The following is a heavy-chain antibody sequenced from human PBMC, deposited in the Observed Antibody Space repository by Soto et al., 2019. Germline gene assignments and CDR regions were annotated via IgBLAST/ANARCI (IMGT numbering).Heavy chain of an antibody. CDR1: GYTFTGYY. CDR3: ARAPGEGDFRSGHPNWFDP. J-gene: IGHJ5*02. Sequence: QVQLVQSGAEVKKPGASVKVSCKASGYTFTGYYMHWVRQAPGQGLEWMGWINPNSGGTNYAQKFQGWVTMTRDTSISTAYMELSRLRSDDTAVYYCARAPGEGDFRSGHPNWFDPWGQGTLVTVSS. D-gene: IGHD3-3*01. V-gene: IGHV1-2*04. CDR2: INPNSGGT.